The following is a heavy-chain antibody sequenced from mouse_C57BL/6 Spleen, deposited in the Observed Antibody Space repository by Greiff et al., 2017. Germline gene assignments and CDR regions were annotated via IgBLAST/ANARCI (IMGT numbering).Heavy chain of an antibody. CDR2: IRSKSNNYAT. CDR1: GFSFNTYA. Sequence: EVKLMESGGGLVQPKGSLKLSCAASGFSFNTYAMNWVRQAPGKGLEWVARIRSKSNNYATYYADSVKDRFTISRDDSESMLYLQMNNLKTEDTAMYYCVRQGYGQGSGFAYWGQGTLVTVSA. J-gene: IGHJ3*01. D-gene: IGHD2-2*01. CDR3: VRQGYGQGSGFAY. V-gene: IGHV10-1*01.